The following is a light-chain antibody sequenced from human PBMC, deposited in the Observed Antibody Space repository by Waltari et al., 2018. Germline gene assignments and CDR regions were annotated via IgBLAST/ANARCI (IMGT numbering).Light chain of an antibody. V-gene: IGLV2-14*03. J-gene: IGLJ1*01. Sequence: QSALTQPASVSGSTGQSITISCTGTSSDLGGYNHVSLYQHHPGKAPKLMIYDVIKRPTVVAYRFSVCNPGHTSCLTISGLQAEDATDYYCSSYTTSSTYVFGTGTKVTV. CDR1: SSDLGGYNH. CDR2: DVI. CDR3: SSYTTSSTYV.